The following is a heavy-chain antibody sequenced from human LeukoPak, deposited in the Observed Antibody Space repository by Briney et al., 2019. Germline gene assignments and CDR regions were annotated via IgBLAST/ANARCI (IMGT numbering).Heavy chain of an antibody. V-gene: IGHV3-30*04. J-gene: IGHJ4*02. CDR3: ARGYSSSWLDY. Sequence: PGGSLRLSCAASGFTFSSYAMHWVRQAPGKGLEWVAVISYDGSNKYYADSVKGRFTISGDNSKNTLYLQMNSLRAEDTAVYYCARGYSSSWLDYWGQGTLVTVSS. CDR1: GFTFSSYA. D-gene: IGHD6-13*01. CDR2: ISYDGSNK.